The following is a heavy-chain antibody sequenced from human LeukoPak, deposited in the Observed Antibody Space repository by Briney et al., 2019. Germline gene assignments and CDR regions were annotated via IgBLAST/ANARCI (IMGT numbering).Heavy chain of an antibody. Sequence: SETLSLTCTVSGGSISSYYWTWIRQSAGKGLEWIGRINTSGSTNYNPSLRSRVTMSVNTSKNQFSLNLTSVTAADTAVYSCAREGGDPRWLDPWGQGALVTVSS. J-gene: IGHJ5*02. CDR2: INTSGST. V-gene: IGHV4-4*07. CDR1: GGSISSYY. D-gene: IGHD6-25*01. CDR3: AREGGDPRWLDP.